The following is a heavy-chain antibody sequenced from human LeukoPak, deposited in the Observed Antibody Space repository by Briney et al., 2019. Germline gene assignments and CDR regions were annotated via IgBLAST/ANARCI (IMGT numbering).Heavy chain of an antibody. CDR2: ISSSSSYI. J-gene: IGHJ4*02. V-gene: IGHV3-21*01. CDR1: GFTFSSYS. D-gene: IGHD2-2*01. Sequence: PGGSLRLSCAASGFTFSSYSMNWVRQAPGKGLEWVSSISSSSSYIYYADSVKGRFTISRDNAKNSLYLQMNSLRAEDTAVYYCAREGLGYCSSTSCYADVIDCWGQGTLVTVSS. CDR3: AREGLGYCSSTSCYADVIDC.